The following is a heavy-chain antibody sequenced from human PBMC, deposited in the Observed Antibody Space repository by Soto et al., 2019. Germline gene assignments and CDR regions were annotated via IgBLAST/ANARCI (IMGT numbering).Heavy chain of an antibody. Sequence: QVQLVQSVAEVKKPGASVKVSCKASGYTFTSYYMHWVRQAPGQGLEWMGMIGPSGGSTTYAQNFQGRVTMTRDTSTSTVYMELSSMRPEDTAVYYCARDRTSGGVFDYWGQGTLVTVSS. J-gene: IGHJ4*02. D-gene: IGHD2-15*01. V-gene: IGHV1-46*01. CDR1: GYTFTSYY. CDR2: IGPSGGST. CDR3: ARDRTSGGVFDY.